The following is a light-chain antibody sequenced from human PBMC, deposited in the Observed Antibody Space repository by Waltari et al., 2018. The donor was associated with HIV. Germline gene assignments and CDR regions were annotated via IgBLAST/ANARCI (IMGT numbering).Light chain of an antibody. Sequence: QSVLTQPPSVSGAPGQRVTIPCTGSSPNIGAGDDVHSYQQLPGTAPKLLIYGNNNRPSGVPDRFSGSKSGTSASLVITGLQAEDEADYYCQSYDSSLSGLVFGEGTKLTVL. CDR2: GNN. V-gene: IGLV1-40*01. J-gene: IGLJ2*01. CDR1: SPNIGAGDD. CDR3: QSYDSSLSGLV.